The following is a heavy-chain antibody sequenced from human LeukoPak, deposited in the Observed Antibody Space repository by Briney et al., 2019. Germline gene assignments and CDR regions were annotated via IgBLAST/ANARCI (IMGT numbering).Heavy chain of an antibody. CDR1: GGSFSGYY. Sequence: SETLSLTCAVYGGSFSGYYWSWIRQPPGKGLEWIGEINHSGSTNYNPSLKSRVTISVDTSKNQFSLKLSSVTAADTAMYYCASEYVAVALPDYWGQGTLVTVSS. J-gene: IGHJ4*02. CDR3: ASEYVAVALPDY. V-gene: IGHV4-34*01. CDR2: INHSGST. D-gene: IGHD6-19*01.